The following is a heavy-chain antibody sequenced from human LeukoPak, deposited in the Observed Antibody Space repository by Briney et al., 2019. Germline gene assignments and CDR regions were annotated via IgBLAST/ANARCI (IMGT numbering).Heavy chain of an antibody. Sequence: ASVKVSCKVSGYTLTELSMHWVRQAPGKGLEWMGGFDPEDGETIYAQKFQGRVTMTEDTSTDTAYMELSSLRSEDTAVYYCATCNPYYYGSRDLKELDYWGQGTLVTVSS. CDR3: ATCNPYYYGSRDLKELDY. V-gene: IGHV1-24*01. J-gene: IGHJ4*02. CDR2: FDPEDGET. D-gene: IGHD3-10*01. CDR1: GYTLTELS.